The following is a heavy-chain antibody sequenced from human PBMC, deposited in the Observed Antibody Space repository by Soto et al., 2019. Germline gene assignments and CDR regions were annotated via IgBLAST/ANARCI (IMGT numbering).Heavy chain of an antibody. J-gene: IGHJ6*02. Sequence: GESLKISCTGSGYSFTNYWIAWVRQMPGKGLEWMGIIYPGDSDTRYSPSFQGQVTISADKSISTAYLQWRSLRASDTAMYYCARPRSGSYRLDYYGMDVWGQGTTVTVSS. V-gene: IGHV5-51*01. CDR3: ARPRSGSYRLDYYGMDV. D-gene: IGHD3-10*01. CDR1: GYSFTNYW. CDR2: IYPGDSDT.